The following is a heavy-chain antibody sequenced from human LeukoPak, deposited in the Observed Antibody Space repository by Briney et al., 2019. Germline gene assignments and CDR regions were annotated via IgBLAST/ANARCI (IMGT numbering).Heavy chain of an antibody. J-gene: IGHJ4*02. CDR1: GYTFTSYG. CDR2: ISAYNGNT. D-gene: IGHD1-26*01. V-gene: IGHV1-18*01. Sequence: ASVKVSCKASGYTFTSYGISWVRQAPGQGLEWMGWISAYNGNTNYAQKLQGRVTMTTDTSTSTAYMELRSLRSDDTAVYYCARFKGDSGSYYLSGFDYWGQGTLVTVSS. CDR3: ARFKGDSGSYYLSGFDY.